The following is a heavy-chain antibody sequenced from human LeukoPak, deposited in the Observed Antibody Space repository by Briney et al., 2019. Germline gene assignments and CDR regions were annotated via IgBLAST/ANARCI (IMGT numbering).Heavy chain of an antibody. D-gene: IGHD1-26*01. CDR1: GGSISSYY. V-gene: IGHV4-59*08. CDR3: ARSSPGAANWYFDL. Sequence: SETLSLTCTVSGGSISSYYWSWIRQPPGKGLEWIGYIYYSGSTNYNPSLKSRVTISVDTSKNQFPLKLSSVTAADTAVYYCARSSPGAANWYFDLWGRGTLVTVSS. J-gene: IGHJ2*01. CDR2: IYYSGST.